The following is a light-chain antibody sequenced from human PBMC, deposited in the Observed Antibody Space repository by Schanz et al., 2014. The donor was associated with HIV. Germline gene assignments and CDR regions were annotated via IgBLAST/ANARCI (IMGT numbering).Light chain of an antibody. CDR2: DVS. Sequence: QSALTQPASVSGSPGQSITISCIGTSSDIGAYTYVSWYQQHPGKAPKLMIYDVSNRPSGVSNRFSGSKSGNTASLTISGLQAEDEADYYCSSYTSSSTLVFGGGTKVTVL. CDR3: SSYTSSSTLV. J-gene: IGLJ2*01. V-gene: IGLV2-14*01. CDR1: SSDIGAYTY.